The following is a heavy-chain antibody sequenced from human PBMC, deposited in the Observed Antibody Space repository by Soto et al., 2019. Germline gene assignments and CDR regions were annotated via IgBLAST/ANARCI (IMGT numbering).Heavy chain of an antibody. D-gene: IGHD6-19*01. CDR2: IGTAGDT. CDR1: GFTFSSYD. Sequence: EVQLVESGGGLVQPGGSLRLSRAASGFTFSSYDMHWVRQATGKGLEWVSAIGTAGDTYYPGSVKGRFTISRENAKNSLYLQMNSLRAGDTAVYYCARVGSSGWSYYFDYWGQGTLVTVSS. CDR3: ARVGSSGWSYYFDY. J-gene: IGHJ4*02. V-gene: IGHV3-13*01.